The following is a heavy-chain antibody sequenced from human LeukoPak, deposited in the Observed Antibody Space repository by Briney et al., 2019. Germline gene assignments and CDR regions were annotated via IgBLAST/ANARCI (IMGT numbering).Heavy chain of an antibody. J-gene: IGHJ4*02. CDR1: GFTFSGYP. CDR3: AKGSLAVAGIDY. CDR2: ISYDGSNK. D-gene: IGHD6-19*01. V-gene: IGHV3-30-3*02. Sequence: GGSLRLSCAASGFTFSGYPIHWVRQAPGKGLEWVAVISYDGSNKYYADSVKGRFTISRDNSKNTLYLQMNSLRAEDTAVYYCAKGSLAVAGIDYWGQGTLVTVSS.